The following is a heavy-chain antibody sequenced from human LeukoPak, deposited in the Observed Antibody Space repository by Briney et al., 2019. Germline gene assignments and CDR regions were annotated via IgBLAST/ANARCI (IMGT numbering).Heavy chain of an antibody. CDR1: GFTFSSYS. CDR2: ISSSSSTI. D-gene: IGHD2-2*01. Sequence: PGGSLRLSCAASGFTFSSYSMNWVRQAPGKGLEWVSYISSSSSTIYYADSVKGRFTISRDNAKNSLYLQMNSLRAEDTAVYYCARDSGYCSSTSCNGAFDIRGQGTMVTVSS. J-gene: IGHJ3*02. CDR3: ARDSGYCSSTSCNGAFDI. V-gene: IGHV3-48*01.